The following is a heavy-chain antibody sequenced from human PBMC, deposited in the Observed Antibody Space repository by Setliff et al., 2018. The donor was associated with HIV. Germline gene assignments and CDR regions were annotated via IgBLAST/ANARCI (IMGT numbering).Heavy chain of an antibody. Sequence: GASVKVSCKASGGALSTYAINWVRQAPGQGLEWVGGIIPVFGTANYAQKLEGRVTITADESTGTAYMELSSLRSEDTAVYYCARPSIAAAASWDAFDMGAKGQWSPSPQ. CDR2: IIPVFGTA. CDR3: ARPSIAAAASWDAFDM. J-gene: IGHJ3*02. CDR1: GGALSTYA. D-gene: IGHD6-13*01. V-gene: IGHV1-69*13.